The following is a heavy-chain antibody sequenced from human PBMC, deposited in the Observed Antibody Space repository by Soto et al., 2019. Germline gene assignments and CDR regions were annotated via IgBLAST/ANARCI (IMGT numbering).Heavy chain of an antibody. CDR2: IIPIFGTA. J-gene: IGHJ5*02. CDR3: ARDQVGATVGNWFDH. CDR1: GGTFSSYA. V-gene: IGHV1-69*01. D-gene: IGHD1-26*01. Sequence: QVQLVQSGAEVKKPGSSVKVSCKASGGTFSSYAISWVRKAPGQGLEWMGGIIPIFGTANYAQKFQGRVTMTADESTSTAYMELSSLGAEYTGVYYCARDQVGATVGNWFDHWGHGTLVTVSS.